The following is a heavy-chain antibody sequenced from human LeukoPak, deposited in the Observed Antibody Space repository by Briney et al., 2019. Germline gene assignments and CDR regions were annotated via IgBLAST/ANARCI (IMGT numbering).Heavy chain of an antibody. CDR3: ARGVAVAGTVMSYYYYYMDV. Sequence: PSETLSLTCTVSGDSISRGYYWGWIRQSPGKGLEWIGNIYYSGNTYYNASLKSQVSISIDTSKNQFSLRLTSVTAADTAVYYCARGVAVAGTVMSYYYYYMDVWGKGTTVTISS. CDR2: IYYSGNT. D-gene: IGHD6-19*01. CDR1: GDSISRGYY. J-gene: IGHJ6*03. V-gene: IGHV4-38-2*02.